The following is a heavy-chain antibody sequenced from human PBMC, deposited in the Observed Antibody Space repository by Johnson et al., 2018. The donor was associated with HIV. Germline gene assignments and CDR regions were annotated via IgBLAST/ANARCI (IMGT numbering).Heavy chain of an antibody. CDR1: GFTFSRYA. CDR2: MSGSGGST. J-gene: IGHJ3*02. D-gene: IGHD3-22*01. Sequence: VQLVESGGGLVQPGGSLRVSCAASGFTFSRYAMSWVRQAPGKGLEWVSAMSGSGGSTYYADYVKGRFTTSRDNSKNTLYLQVNSLRAEDTAIYYCAKGYYDSSDYYYVGNAFDIWGQGTMVTVSS. CDR3: AKGYYDSSDYYYVGNAFDI. V-gene: IGHV3-23*04.